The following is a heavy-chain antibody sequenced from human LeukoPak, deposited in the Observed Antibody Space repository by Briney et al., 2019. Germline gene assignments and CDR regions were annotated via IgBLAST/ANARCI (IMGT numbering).Heavy chain of an antibody. Sequence: GGSLRLSCAASGFTFSSSGMHWVRQAPGKGLEWVAVISYDGSNKYYADSVKGRFTISRDNSKNTLYLQMNSLRAEDTAVYYCAKESLQTYYYYGMDVWGQGTTVTVSS. D-gene: IGHD4-11*01. J-gene: IGHJ6*02. CDR3: AKESLQTYYYYGMDV. CDR1: GFTFSSSG. CDR2: ISYDGSNK. V-gene: IGHV3-30*18.